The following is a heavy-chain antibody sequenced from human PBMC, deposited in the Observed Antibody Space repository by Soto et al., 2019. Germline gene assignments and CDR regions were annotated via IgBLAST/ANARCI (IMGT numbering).Heavy chain of an antibody. J-gene: IGHJ4*02. V-gene: IGHV3-7*01. CDR3: ARDGDIAARPFLFGY. Sequence: GGSLRLSCAASGFTFSSYWMSWVRQAPGKGLEWVANIKQDGSEKYYVDSVKGRFTISRDNAKNSLYLQMNSLRAEDTAVYYFARDGDIAARPFLFGYWGQGTLVTVSS. CDR1: GFTFSSYW. D-gene: IGHD6-6*01. CDR2: IKQDGSEK.